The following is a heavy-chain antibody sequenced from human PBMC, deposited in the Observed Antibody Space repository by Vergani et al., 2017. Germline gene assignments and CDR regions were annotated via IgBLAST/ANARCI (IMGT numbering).Heavy chain of an antibody. J-gene: IGHJ3*02. D-gene: IGHD2-2*01. V-gene: IGHV1-69*04. CDR2: IIPILGIA. CDR3: ATYQPLLYGSSSFDI. CDR1: GGTFSSYA. Sequence: QVQLVQSGAEVKKPGSSVKVSCKASGGTFSSYAINWVRQAPGQELEWMGRIIPILGIANYAQKFQGRVTITADKSTSTAYMEMSSLRSEDTAVYYCATYQPLLYGSSSFDIWGQGTMVTVSS.